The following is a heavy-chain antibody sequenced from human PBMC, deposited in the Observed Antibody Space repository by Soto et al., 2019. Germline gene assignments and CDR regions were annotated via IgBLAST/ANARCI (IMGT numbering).Heavy chain of an antibody. CDR2: IDPSDSYT. J-gene: IGHJ6*02. D-gene: IGHD2-15*01. CDR3: AMREGYCSGGSCLLRADYGMDV. V-gene: IGHV5-10-1*01. Sequence: PGESLKISCKGSGYSFTSYWISWVRQMPGKGLEWMGRIDPSDSYTNYSPSFQGHVTISADKSISTAYLQWSSLKASDTAMYYCAMREGYCSGGSCLLRADYGMDVWGQGTTVTVSS. CDR1: GYSFTSYW.